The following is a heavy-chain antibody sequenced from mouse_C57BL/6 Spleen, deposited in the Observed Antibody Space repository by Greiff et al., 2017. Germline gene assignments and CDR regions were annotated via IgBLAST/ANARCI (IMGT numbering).Heavy chain of an antibody. Sequence: QVQLKQPGAELVKPGASVKMSCKASGYTFTSYWITWVKQRPGQGLEWIGDIYPGSGSTNYNEKFKSKATLTVDTSSSTAYMQLSSLTSEDSAVYYCARWGLLRGAMDYWGQGTSVTVSS. D-gene: IGHD2-3*01. V-gene: IGHV1-55*01. J-gene: IGHJ4*01. CDR1: GYTFTSYW. CDR2: IYPGSGST. CDR3: ARWGLLRGAMDY.